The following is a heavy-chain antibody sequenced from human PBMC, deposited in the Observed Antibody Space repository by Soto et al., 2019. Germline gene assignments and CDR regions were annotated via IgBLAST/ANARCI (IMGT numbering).Heavy chain of an antibody. J-gene: IGHJ6*02. Sequence: GGSLRLSCAASGFVFSGHTMSWVRQAPGTGLEWVSSIDQTGAYTNYAESVKGRFTISRDNAKNSLYLQMNSLRAEDTAVYYCARGDYDFWSGYYNYYGMDVWGQGTTVTVSS. D-gene: IGHD3-3*01. CDR3: ARGDYDFWSGYYNYYGMDV. CDR2: IDQTGAYT. V-gene: IGHV3-21*01. CDR1: GFVFSGHT.